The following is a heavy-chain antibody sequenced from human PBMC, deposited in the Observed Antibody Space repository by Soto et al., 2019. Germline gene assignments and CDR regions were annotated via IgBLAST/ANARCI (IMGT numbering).Heavy chain of an antibody. Sequence: QVQLVESGGGVVQPGRSLRLSCAASGFTFSSYGMHWVRQAPGKGLEWVAIVSYDGSNQYYADSVKGRFTISRDNSKNTLYLQMNSLRAEDTAVYYCVKALRELSPESYDHWGQGILVTVSS. J-gene: IGHJ4*02. D-gene: IGHD3-16*02. V-gene: IGHV3-30*18. CDR2: VSYDGSNQ. CDR1: GFTFSSYG. CDR3: VKALRELSPESYDH.